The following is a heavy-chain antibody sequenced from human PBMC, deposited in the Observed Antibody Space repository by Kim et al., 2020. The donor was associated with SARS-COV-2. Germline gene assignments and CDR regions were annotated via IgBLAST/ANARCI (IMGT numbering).Heavy chain of an antibody. Sequence: SETLSLTCTVSGGSISSGGYYWSWIRQHPGKGLEWIGYIYYSGSTYYNPSHKSRVTKSVDTSKNQFSLKLSSVTAADTAVYYCARGILITIFGVVAHLDYWGQGTLVTVSS. CDR1: GGSISSGGYY. D-gene: IGHD3-3*01. J-gene: IGHJ4*02. CDR3: ARGILITIFGVVAHLDY. CDR2: IYYSGST. V-gene: IGHV4-31*03.